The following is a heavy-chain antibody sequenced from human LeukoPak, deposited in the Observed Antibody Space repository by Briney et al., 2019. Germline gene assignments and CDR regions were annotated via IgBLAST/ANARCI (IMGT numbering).Heavy chain of an antibody. CDR2: IYSSGST. V-gene: IGHV3-53*01. CDR1: GFTVSSNY. D-gene: IGHD6-13*01. Sequence: GGSLRLSCAASGFTVSSNYMSWVRQAPGKGLEWVSVIYSSGSTYYADSVKGRFTISRDNSKNTLHLQMNTLRAEDTAVYYCASRIASAGSVDYWGQGTLVTVSS. CDR3: ASRIASAGSVDY. J-gene: IGHJ4*02.